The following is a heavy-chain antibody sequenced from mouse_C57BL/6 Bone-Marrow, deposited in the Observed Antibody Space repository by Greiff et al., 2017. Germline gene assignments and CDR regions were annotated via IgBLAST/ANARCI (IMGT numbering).Heavy chain of an antibody. CDR3: ARHGSCYLYAMDY. D-gene: IGHD3-2*02. Sequence: QVQLQQPGAELVRPGTSVKLSCKASGYTFTSYWMHWVKQRPGQGLEWIGVIDPSDSYTNYNQKFKGKATLTVDTSSSTAYMQLSSLTSEDSAVYYCARHGSCYLYAMDYWGQGTSVTVSS. V-gene: IGHV1-59*01. CDR2: IDPSDSYT. CDR1: GYTFTSYW. J-gene: IGHJ4*01.